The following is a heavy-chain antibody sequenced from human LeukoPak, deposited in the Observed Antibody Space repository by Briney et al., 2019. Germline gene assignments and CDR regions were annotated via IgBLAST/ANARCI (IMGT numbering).Heavy chain of an antibody. Sequence: SETLSLTCTVSGASITTHFWTWIRQPPGKGLEWIGYIYSSGSTNYNPSLKSRVTILVDTSKNQFSLRLSSVTTADTAMYYCAREAPTGIDYWGQGTPVTVSS. CDR2: IYSSGST. CDR3: AREAPTGIDY. J-gene: IGHJ4*02. CDR1: GASITTHF. V-gene: IGHV4-59*11. D-gene: IGHD1-14*01.